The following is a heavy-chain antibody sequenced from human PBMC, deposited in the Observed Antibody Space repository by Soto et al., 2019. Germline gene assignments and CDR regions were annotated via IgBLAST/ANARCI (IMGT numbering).Heavy chain of an antibody. V-gene: IGHV3-74*01. J-gene: IGHJ6*02. D-gene: IGHD3-9*01. CDR1: GITFRTNW. CDR3: TRGSFDGIYYYGMDV. Sequence: EVKLVESGGGLVQPGGSLRLSCAASGITFRTNWMHWVRQDSGKGLVWVARINTDGSSTSYAGSVKGRFTVSRDNVKNTLFLQMNSLRAEDTAVYYCTRGSFDGIYYYGMDVWGQGTTVTVSS. CDR2: INTDGSST.